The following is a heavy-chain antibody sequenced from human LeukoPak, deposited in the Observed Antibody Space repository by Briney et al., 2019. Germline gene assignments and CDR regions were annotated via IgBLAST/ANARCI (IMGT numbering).Heavy chain of an antibody. CDR3: AREADIAAAVYYFDY. Sequence: PSETLSLTCTVSGGSISSGGYYWSWIRQHPGKGLEWIGYIYYSGSTNYNPSLKSPVTISVDTSKNQFSLKLHSVTAADTAVYYCAREADIAAAVYYFDYWGQGNLVTVSS. D-gene: IGHD6-13*01. CDR1: GGSISSGGYY. J-gene: IGHJ4*02. CDR2: IYYSGST. V-gene: IGHV4-61*08.